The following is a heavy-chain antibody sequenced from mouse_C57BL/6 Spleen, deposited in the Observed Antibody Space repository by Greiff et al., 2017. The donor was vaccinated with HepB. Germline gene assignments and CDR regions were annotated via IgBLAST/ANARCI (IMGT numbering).Heavy chain of an antibody. CDR3: ARDGVRYYFDY. CDR2: IDPSDSYT. CDR1: GYTFTSYW. V-gene: IGHV1-69*01. J-gene: IGHJ2*01. Sequence: QVQLQQPGAELVMPGASVKLSCKASGYTFTSYWMHWVKQRPGQGLEWIGEIDPSDSYTNYNQKFKGKSTLTVDKSSSTAYMQLSSLTSEDSAVYYCARDGVRYYFDYWGQGTTLTVSS. D-gene: IGHD1-1*01.